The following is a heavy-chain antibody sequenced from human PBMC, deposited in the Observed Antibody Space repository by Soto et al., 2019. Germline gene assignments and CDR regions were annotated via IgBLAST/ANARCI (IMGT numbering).Heavy chain of an antibody. J-gene: IGHJ6*02. CDR1: GYTFSNYA. Sequence: QVQLLQSGAEVQKPGASVKVSCKASGYTFSNYALHWVRQAPGQRLEWMGWINADNGNTKYSRKFQCRVTITRVTSATTAYMELSSLRSEDTAVYYCGRSVVGATGEILYNAMDVWGQGTTVTVSS. CDR2: INADNGNT. V-gene: IGHV1-3*01. D-gene: IGHD2-15*01. CDR3: GRSVVGATGEILYNAMDV.